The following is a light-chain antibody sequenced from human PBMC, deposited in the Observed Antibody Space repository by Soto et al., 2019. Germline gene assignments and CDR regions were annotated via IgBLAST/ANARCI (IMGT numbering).Light chain of an antibody. CDR2: GAS. J-gene: IGKJ5*01. Sequence: EIVLTQPPGTLSLSPGERATLSCRASQSVSSSYLAWYQQKPGQAPRLLIYGASSRATGIPDRFSGSGSGTDFTLTISRLEPEDFAVYYCQQYGSSPPITFGQGTRLEN. V-gene: IGKV3-20*01. CDR1: QSVSSSY. CDR3: QQYGSSPPIT.